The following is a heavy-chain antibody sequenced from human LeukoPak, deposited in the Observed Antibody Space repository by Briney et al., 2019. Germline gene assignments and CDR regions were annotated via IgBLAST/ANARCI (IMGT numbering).Heavy chain of an antibody. CDR3: ARSYCSSTSCFAFDI. Sequence: GGSLRLSCAASGFTVSSNYMSWVRQAPGKGLEWVSVIYSGGSTYYADSVKARFTISRDNSKNTLYLQMNSLRAEDTAVYYCARSYCSSTSCFAFDIWGQGTMVTVSS. CDR2: IYSGGST. D-gene: IGHD2-2*01. V-gene: IGHV3-53*05. CDR1: GFTVSSNY. J-gene: IGHJ3*02.